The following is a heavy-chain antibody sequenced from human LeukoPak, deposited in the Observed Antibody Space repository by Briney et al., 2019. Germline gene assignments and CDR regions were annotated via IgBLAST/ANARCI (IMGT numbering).Heavy chain of an antibody. Sequence: GGSLRLSCAASGFTFSTSWMRWVRQVPGNGLEWVANIKKEGSETYYVDSVKGRFTISRDNAKNSLYLQMNSLRAEDTAMYYCARGRYSGTTYYFDYWGQGTLVTVSS. J-gene: IGHJ4*02. D-gene: IGHD5-12*01. CDR2: IKKEGSET. CDR3: ARGRYSGTTYYFDY. V-gene: IGHV3-7*03. CDR1: GFTFSTSW.